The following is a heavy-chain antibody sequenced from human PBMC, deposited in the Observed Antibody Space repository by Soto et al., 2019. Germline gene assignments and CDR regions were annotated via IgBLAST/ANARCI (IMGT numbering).Heavy chain of an antibody. J-gene: IGHJ4*02. CDR3: ARDYYDSSAYPWYFDY. Sequence: SLRLSCAASGFTFSSYGMHWVRQAPGKGLEWVAVIWYDGSNKYYADSVKGRFTISRDNSKNTLYLQMNSLRAEDTAVYYCARDYYDSSAYPWYFDYWGQGTLVTVSS. CDR1: GFTFSSYG. CDR2: IWYDGSNK. V-gene: IGHV3-33*01. D-gene: IGHD3-22*01.